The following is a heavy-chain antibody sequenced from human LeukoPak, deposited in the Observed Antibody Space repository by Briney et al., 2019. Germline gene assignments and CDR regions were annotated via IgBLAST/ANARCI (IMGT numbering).Heavy chain of an antibody. J-gene: IGHJ4*02. Sequence: PSETLSLTCNVSGASVRSYWWGWVRQPAGKGLEWLGRIYSTGSTRFNPSLKSRLTLSIDTSTNQFSLKLTSVTAADTAVYFCARQGYTVSYYFLDYWSQGTLVTVSS. CDR2: IYSTGST. CDR3: ARQGYTVSYYFLDY. V-gene: IGHV4-4*07. CDR1: GASVRSYW. D-gene: IGHD1-26*01.